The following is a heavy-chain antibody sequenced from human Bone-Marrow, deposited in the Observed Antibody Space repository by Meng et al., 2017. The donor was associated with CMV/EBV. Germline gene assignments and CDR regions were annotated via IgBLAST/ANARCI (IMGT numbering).Heavy chain of an antibody. V-gene: IGHV3-30-3*01. CDR3: ARQDYGSGSYYIGMMGAFDI. CDR2: ISYDGSEK. Sequence: GGSLRLSCAASGFTFSSYAMHWVRQAPGKGLEWVSLISYDGSEKYYAGSVKGRFTVSRDNSKNTLYLQMNSLRAEDTAVYYCARQDYGSGSYYIGMMGAFDIWGQGTMVTVSS. D-gene: IGHD3-10*01. CDR1: GFTFSSYA. J-gene: IGHJ3*02.